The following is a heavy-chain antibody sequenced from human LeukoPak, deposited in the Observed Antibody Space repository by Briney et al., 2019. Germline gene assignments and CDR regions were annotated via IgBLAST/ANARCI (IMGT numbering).Heavy chain of an antibody. Sequence: SETLSLTCTVSGGSISSHYWSWIRKPPGKGLEWIGYIYYSGSTNYNPSLKSRVTISVDTSKNQFSLKLSSVTAADTAVYYCARDIARKGAFDIWGQGTMVTVSS. CDR3: ARDIARKGAFDI. D-gene: IGHD2-15*01. CDR1: GGSISSHY. CDR2: IYYSGST. V-gene: IGHV4-59*11. J-gene: IGHJ3*02.